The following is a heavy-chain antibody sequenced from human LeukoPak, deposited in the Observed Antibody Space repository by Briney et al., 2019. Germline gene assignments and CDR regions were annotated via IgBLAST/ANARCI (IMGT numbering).Heavy chain of an antibody. V-gene: IGHV3-30*18. Sequence: GGSLRLSCAASGFTFRSYGMHWVRQAPGKGLEWVAVISSEGSNKYYADSVKGRFTISRANSKNTLYLQMDSLRAEDTAVYYCAKPTNYYDSSGYLLMYWGQGTLVTVSS. CDR2: ISSEGSNK. J-gene: IGHJ4*02. CDR3: AKPTNYYDSSGYLLMY. D-gene: IGHD3-22*01. CDR1: GFTFRSYG.